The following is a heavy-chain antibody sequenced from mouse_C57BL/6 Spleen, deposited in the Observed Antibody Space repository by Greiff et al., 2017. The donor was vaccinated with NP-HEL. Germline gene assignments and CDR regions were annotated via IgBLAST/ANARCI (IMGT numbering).Heavy chain of an antibody. CDR1: GYSITSGYD. D-gene: IGHD1-1*01. CDR2: ISYSGST. Sequence: EVKLQESGPGMVKPSPSLSLTCTVTGYSITSGYDWHWIRHFPGNKLEWMGYISYSGSTNYNPSLKSRISITHDTSKNHFFLKLNSVTTEDTATYYCARVPYYYGSSYHWYFDVWGTGTTVTVAS. CDR3: ARVPYYYGSSYHWYFDV. J-gene: IGHJ1*03. V-gene: IGHV3-1*01.